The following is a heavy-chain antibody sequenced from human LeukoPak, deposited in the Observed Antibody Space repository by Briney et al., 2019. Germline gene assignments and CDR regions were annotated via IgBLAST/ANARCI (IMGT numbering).Heavy chain of an antibody. CDR2: IKQDGSEK. CDR1: GFAFGSEA. V-gene: IGHV3-7*01. J-gene: IGHJ4*02. Sequence: PGGSLRLSCAVSGFAFGSEAMSWVRQAPGKGLEWVANIKQDGSEKYYVDSVKGRFTISRDNAKNSLYLQMNSLRAEDTAVYYCARVDIGYSSGWYRAFDYWGQGTLVTVSS. CDR3: ARVDIGYSSGWYRAFDY. D-gene: IGHD6-19*01.